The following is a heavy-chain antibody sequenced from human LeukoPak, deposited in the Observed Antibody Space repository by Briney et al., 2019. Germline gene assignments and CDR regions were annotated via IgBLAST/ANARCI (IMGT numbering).Heavy chain of an antibody. Sequence: GGSLRLSCAASRFTLSNYWMSWVRQAPGKGPEWVANIKQDGSETYYVDSVKGRFTISRDNAKNSLYLQMNSLRAEDTAVYYCARDASASYCGSGSYPDCWGQGTLVTVSS. V-gene: IGHV3-7*01. CDR2: IKQDGSET. J-gene: IGHJ4*02. CDR1: RFTLSNYW. D-gene: IGHD3-10*01. CDR3: ARDASASYCGSGSYPDC.